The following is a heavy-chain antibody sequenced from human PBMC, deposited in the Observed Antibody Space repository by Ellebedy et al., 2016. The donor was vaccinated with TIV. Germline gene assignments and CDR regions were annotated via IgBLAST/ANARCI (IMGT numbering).Heavy chain of an antibody. CDR1: GDSVSHNNAA. J-gene: IGHJ4*02. V-gene: IGHV6-1*01. D-gene: IGHD3-10*01. Sequence: SQTLSLTCAISGDSVSHNNAAWNWIRQSPSRGLEWLGRTYYRSKWFSDYAPSVKSRISINPDTPKNQFSLQLNSVTPEYTAVYYCARELSGSSREFDFWGQGTLVIVSS. CDR3: ARELSGSSREFDF. CDR2: TYYRSKWFS.